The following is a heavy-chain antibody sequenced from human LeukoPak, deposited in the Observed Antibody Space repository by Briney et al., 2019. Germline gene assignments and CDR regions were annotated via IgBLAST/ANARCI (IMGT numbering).Heavy chain of an antibody. D-gene: IGHD6-6*01. CDR3: ARSSYSSSSSV. CDR1: GFTFSSYA. CDR2: ISYDGSNK. V-gene: IGHV3-30-3*01. J-gene: IGHJ3*01. Sequence: PGGSLRLSCAASGFTFSSYAMHWVRLAPGKGLEWVALISYDGSNKYYADSVKGRFTISRDNAKNSLYLQINSLRAEDTAVYYCARSSYSSSSSVWGQGTMVTVSS.